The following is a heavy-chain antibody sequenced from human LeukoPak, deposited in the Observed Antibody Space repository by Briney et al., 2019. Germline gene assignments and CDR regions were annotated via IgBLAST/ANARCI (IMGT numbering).Heavy chain of an antibody. CDR3: ARPTWDCTNGVCYTRDYFDY. CDR2: INAGNGNT. D-gene: IGHD2-8*01. V-gene: IGHV1-3*01. J-gene: IGHJ4*02. CDR1: GYTFTSYA. Sequence: ASVKVSCKASGYTFTSYAMHWVRQAPGQRLEWMGWINAGNGNTKYSQKFQGRVTITRDTSASTAYMELSSLRSEDTAVYYCARPTWDCTNGVCYTRDYFDYWGQGTLVTVSS.